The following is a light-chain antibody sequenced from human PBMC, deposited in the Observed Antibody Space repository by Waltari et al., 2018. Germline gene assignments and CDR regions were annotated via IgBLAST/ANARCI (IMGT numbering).Light chain of an antibody. CDR1: HTISTY. V-gene: IGKV1-39*01. J-gene: IGKJ5*01. Sequence: DIQMTESPASLSASIGDRVIITCRASHTISTYLNWYQQKMGQAPKLLISAASTLHNGVPPRFSGSGSGTDFSLTISSVEPEDFGDYFCQQSVYVPISFGQGTRLDIK. CDR2: AAS. CDR3: QQSVYVPIS.